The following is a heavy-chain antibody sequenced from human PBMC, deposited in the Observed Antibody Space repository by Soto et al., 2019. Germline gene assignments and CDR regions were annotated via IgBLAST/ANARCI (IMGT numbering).Heavy chain of an antibody. CDR1: GGSISSYSYH. CDR2: FYSRGST. J-gene: IGHJ1*01. V-gene: IGHV4-39*01. D-gene: IGHD4-17*01. Sequence: QLQMQESGPGLVKPSETLSLTCTVSGGSISSYSYHWAWIHQPPGTELVSIGNFYSRGSTYYNPSLTSRVTISVDTSKNQFSLKLSSVTAADTAVYYCANAMGGDSGGYFHHWGQGTLVTVSS. CDR3: ANAMGGDSGGYFHH.